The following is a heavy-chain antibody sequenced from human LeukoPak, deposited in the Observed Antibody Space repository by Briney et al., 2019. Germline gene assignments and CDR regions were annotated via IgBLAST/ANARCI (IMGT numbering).Heavy chain of an antibody. CDR3: ARDGAYSTIFY. J-gene: IGHJ4*01. V-gene: IGHV3-23*01. CDR1: GFTFSSYA. CDR2: ISGSGGST. D-gene: IGHD3-3*01. Sequence: GGSLRLSCAASGFTFSSYAMSWVRQDPGKGPEWVSAISGSGGSTYYADSVKGRFTISRDNSKDTLYLQMNSLRAEDTAVYYCARDGAYSTIFYWGQGTLVTVSS.